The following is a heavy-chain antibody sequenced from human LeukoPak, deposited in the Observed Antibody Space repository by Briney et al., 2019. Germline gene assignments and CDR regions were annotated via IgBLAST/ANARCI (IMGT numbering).Heavy chain of an antibody. D-gene: IGHD3-10*01. J-gene: IGHJ4*02. CDR1: GFTFSSYA. Sequence: PGGSLRLSCAASGFTFSSYAMSWVRQAPGKGLEWVSAISGSGGSTYYADSVKGRFTISRDNSKNTLYLQMNSLRAEDTAVYYCAKKEEYGSGSSPFDYWGQGTLVTVSS. CDR3: AKKEEYGSGSSPFDY. V-gene: IGHV3-23*01. CDR2: ISGSGGST.